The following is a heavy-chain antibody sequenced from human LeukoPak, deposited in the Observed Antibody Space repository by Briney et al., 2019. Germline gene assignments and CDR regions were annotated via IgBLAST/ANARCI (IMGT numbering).Heavy chain of an antibody. Sequence: SETLSLTCAVYGGSFSGYYWSWIRQPPGKGLEWIGEINHSGSTNYNPSLKSRVTISVDTSKNQFSLKLSSVIAADTAVYYCARVAGFGELLYNYYYYGMDVWGQGTTVTVSS. CDR1: GGSFSGYY. V-gene: IGHV4-34*01. D-gene: IGHD3-10*01. CDR3: ARVAGFGELLYNYYYYGMDV. CDR2: INHSGST. J-gene: IGHJ6*02.